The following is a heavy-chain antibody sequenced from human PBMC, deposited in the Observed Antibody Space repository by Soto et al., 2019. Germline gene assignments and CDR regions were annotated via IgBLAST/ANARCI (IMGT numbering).Heavy chain of an antibody. CDR3: AGQTRQQLADY. CDR1: GGSFSGYY. V-gene: IGHV4-34*01. D-gene: IGHD6-13*01. Sequence: SETLSLTCAVYGGSFSGYYWSWIRQPPGKGLEWIGEINHSGSTNYNPSLKSRVTISVDTSKNQFSLKLSSVTAADTAVYYCAGQTRQQLADYWGQGTLVTVSS. CDR2: INHSGST. J-gene: IGHJ4*02.